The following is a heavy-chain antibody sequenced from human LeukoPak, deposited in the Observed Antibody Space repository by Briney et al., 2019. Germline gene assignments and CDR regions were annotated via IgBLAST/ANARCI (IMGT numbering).Heavy chain of an antibody. D-gene: IGHD5-12*01. CDR1: GFSFSAAL. Sequence: QSGGSLRLSCEASGFSFSAALMTWVRQAPGKGLEWVATIKNDGSDKYYVDSVKGRFTLSRDNAKNSVYLQMNSLRVEDTAVYYCVNLGYSDGGQGTLVTVSS. CDR3: VNLGYSD. CDR2: IKNDGSDK. V-gene: IGHV3-7*01. J-gene: IGHJ4*02.